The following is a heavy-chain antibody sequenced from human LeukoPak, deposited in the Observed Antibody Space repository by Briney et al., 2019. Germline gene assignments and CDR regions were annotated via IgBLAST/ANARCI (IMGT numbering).Heavy chain of an antibody. Sequence: TGGSLRLSCAASGFTVSSNYMSWVRQAPGKGLEWVSVIYSGGSTYYADSVKGRFTISRDNSKNTLYLQMNSLRAEDTAVYYCARAIYDSSGYCFDYWGQGTLVTVSS. CDR2: IYSGGST. CDR3: ARAIYDSSGYCFDY. D-gene: IGHD3-22*01. V-gene: IGHV3-66*01. J-gene: IGHJ4*02. CDR1: GFTVSSNY.